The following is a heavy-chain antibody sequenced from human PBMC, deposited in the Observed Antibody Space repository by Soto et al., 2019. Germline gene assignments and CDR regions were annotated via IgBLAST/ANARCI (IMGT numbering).Heavy chain of an antibody. J-gene: IGHJ5*02. CDR1: GGTFSSYT. D-gene: IGHD3-3*01. V-gene: IGHV1-69*02. CDR3: ARGNLLEWLSNWFDR. Sequence: SVKVSCKASGGTFSSYTISWLLQAPGQGLEWMGRIIPILGIANYAQKFQGRVTITADQSTSTAHMELSSLRSEDTAVYYCARGNLLEWLSNWFDRWGQGTLVTVSS. CDR2: IIPILGIA.